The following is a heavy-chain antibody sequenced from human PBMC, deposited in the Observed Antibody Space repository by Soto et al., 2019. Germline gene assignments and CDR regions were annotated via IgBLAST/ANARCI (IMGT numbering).Heavy chain of an antibody. J-gene: IGHJ4*02. CDR1: GGTFSSYS. D-gene: IGHD2-15*01. Sequence: QVQLVQSGAEVKKPGSSVKVSCKASGGTFSSYSISWVRQAPGQGLEWMGRIIPILGIANYAPKFQGRVTIPADKSTSTAYMELSSLRSEDTAVYYCASSSRVLLDYWGQGTLVTVSS. CDR3: ASSSRVLLDY. V-gene: IGHV1-69*02. CDR2: IIPILGIA.